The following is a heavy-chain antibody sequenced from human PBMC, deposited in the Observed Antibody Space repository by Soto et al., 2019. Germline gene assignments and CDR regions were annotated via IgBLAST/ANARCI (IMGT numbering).Heavy chain of an antibody. CDR2: INPNGGST. CDR1: ADTFTSYY. D-gene: IGHD2-2*01. Sequence: VQLVQSGAEVKKPGASVKLSCKAPADTFTSYYIHWVRQAPGHGLEWMGIINPNGGSTRFAQTFQGRITMTTDTSTSTVYMELRSLRSEDTAVYFCARGWEVPAATFDSWGQGTLVTVSS. V-gene: IGHV1-46*01. CDR3: ARGWEVPAATFDS. J-gene: IGHJ4*02.